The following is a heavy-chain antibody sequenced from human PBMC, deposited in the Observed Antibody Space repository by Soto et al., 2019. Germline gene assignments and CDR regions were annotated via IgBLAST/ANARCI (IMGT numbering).Heavy chain of an antibody. Sequence: NPGGSMRLSCAAPGFTFSNTWMNLIRQAPGKGLEWVGRIKSKTDGGTTDYAAPVKGRFTISRDDSKNTLYLQMNSLKTEDTAVYYCTTDYKYYYDSSGYGFDYWGQGTLVTVYS. CDR2: IKSKTDGGTT. CDR3: TTDYKYYYDSSGYGFDY. J-gene: IGHJ4*02. D-gene: IGHD3-22*01. V-gene: IGHV3-15*07. CDR1: GFTFSNTW.